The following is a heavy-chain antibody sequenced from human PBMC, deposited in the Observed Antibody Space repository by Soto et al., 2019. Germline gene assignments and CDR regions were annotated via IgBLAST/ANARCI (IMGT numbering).Heavy chain of an antibody. CDR2: IYSGGST. CDR3: ARGPGGFGEFSLDY. V-gene: IGHV4-59*10. D-gene: IGHD3-10*01. CDR1: GGSFTTYY. J-gene: IGHJ4*02. Sequence: SETLSLTCAVSGGSFTTYYCIFIRHPPLKWLEWIVRIYSGGSTNYNPSLRSRVTVSVDMSKNQFSLKLSSVTAADTAVYYCARGPGGFGEFSLDYWGQGTLVTVSS.